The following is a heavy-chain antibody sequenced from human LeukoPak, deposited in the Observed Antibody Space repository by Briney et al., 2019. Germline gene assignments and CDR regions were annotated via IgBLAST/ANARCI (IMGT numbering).Heavy chain of an antibody. V-gene: IGHV3-30*02. CDR2: IRFDGSNVGSNV. D-gene: IGHD4-17*01. Sequence: GESLRLSCATSGFTFSTYGMHWVRQAPGKGLEWVAFIRFDGSNVGSNVYYADSVKGRFTISRDYSKNTLYLQMNSLRAEDTAVYYCARDGATVTPLYYFDYWGQGTLVTVSS. CDR3: ARDGATVTPLYYFDY. J-gene: IGHJ4*02. CDR1: GFTFSTYG.